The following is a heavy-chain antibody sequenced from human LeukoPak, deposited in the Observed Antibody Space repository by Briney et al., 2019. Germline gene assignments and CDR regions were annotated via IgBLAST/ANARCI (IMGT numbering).Heavy chain of an antibody. CDR2: INPNSGGT. CDR3: ARVEARSSDSSGYPF. Sequence: GASVKVSCKASGYSFTGYYLHWVRQAPGQGLEWMGWINPNSGGTNYAQKFQGRVTMSRDTSISTAYLELSRLRSDDTAVYYCARVEARSSDSSGYPFWGQGTLVTVSS. J-gene: IGHJ4*02. D-gene: IGHD3-22*01. CDR1: GYSFTGYY. V-gene: IGHV1-2*02.